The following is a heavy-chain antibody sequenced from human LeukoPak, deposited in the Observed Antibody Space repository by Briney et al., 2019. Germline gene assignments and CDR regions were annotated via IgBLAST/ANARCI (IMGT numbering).Heavy chain of an antibody. CDR2: INHSGST. CDR1: GGSFSGYY. V-gene: IGHV4-34*01. CDR3: ARGRSTGKSFDC. J-gene: IGHJ4*02. D-gene: IGHD1-14*01. Sequence: SETLSLTCAVYGGSFSGYYWSWIRQPPGKGLEWIGEINHSGSTNYNPSLKSRVTISVDTSKNQFSLKLSSVTAADTAVYYCARGRSTGKSFDCWGQGTLVTVSS.